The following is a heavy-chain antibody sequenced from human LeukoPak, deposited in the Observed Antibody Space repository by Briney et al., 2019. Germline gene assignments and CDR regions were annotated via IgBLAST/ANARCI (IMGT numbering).Heavy chain of an antibody. V-gene: IGHV1-2*02. CDR3: ARCPRYDSSGYYLGDFDP. Sequence: GSSVKVSCKASGYTFTGYYMHWVRQAPGQGLEWMGWINPNSGGTNYAQKFQGRVTMTRDTSISTAYMELSRLRSDGTAVFYCARCPRYDSSGYYLGDFDPWGQGTLVTVSS. CDR2: INPNSGGT. D-gene: IGHD3-22*01. CDR1: GYTFTGYY. J-gene: IGHJ5*02.